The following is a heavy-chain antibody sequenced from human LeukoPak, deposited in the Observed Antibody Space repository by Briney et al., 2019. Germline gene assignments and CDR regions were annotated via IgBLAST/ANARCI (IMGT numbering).Heavy chain of an antibody. J-gene: IGHJ4*02. CDR1: GGSISSYY. D-gene: IGHD1-26*01. CDR2: IYYSGST. V-gene: IGHV4-59*01. CDR3: ARFINSGSYVDY. Sequence: PSETLSLTCTVSGGSISSYYWSWIRQPPGKGLEWIGYIYYSGSTNYNPSLMSRVTISVDTSKNQFSLKLSSVTAADTAVYYCARFINSGSYVDYWGQGTLVTVSS.